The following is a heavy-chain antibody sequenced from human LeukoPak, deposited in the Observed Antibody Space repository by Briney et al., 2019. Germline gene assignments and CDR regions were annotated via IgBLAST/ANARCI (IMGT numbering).Heavy chain of an antibody. CDR1: GGTFSSYA. D-gene: IGHD2-15*01. CDR2: IIPILGIA. CDR3: ARDPRYCSGGSCFGF. Sequence: SVKVSCKASGGTFSSYAISWVRQAPGQGLEWMGRIIPILGIANYAQKFQGRVTITADKSTSTAYMELSSLRSGDTAVYYCARDPRYCSGGSCFGFWGQGTLVTVSS. V-gene: IGHV1-69*04. J-gene: IGHJ4*02.